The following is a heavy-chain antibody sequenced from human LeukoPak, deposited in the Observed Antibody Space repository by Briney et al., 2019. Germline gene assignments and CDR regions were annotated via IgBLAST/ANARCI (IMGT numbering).Heavy chain of an antibody. CDR1: GYTFTGYY. CDR3: ARSQTNSYYYDSSGKLDY. J-gene: IGHJ4*02. V-gene: IGHV1-2*02. CDR2: INPNSGGT. Sequence: ASVKVSCKASGYTFTGYYMHWVRQAPGQGLEWMGWINPNSGGTNYAQKFQGRVTMTRDTSISTAYMELSRLRSDDTAVYYCARSQTNSYYYDSSGKLDYWGQGTLVTVSS. D-gene: IGHD3-22*01.